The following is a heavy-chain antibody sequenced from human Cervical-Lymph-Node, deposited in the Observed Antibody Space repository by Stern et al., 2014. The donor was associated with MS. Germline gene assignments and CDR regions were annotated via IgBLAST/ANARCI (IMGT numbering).Heavy chain of an antibody. CDR2: IIPMLGTT. D-gene: IGHD3-10*01. Sequence: VQLVESGAEVKKPGSSVKVSCKASRDTFSYSALSWVRQAPGQGLEWMGGIIPMLGTTSYTQKFQGRVTITADTSTSILYMELRSLKFEDTAVYFCARDQGDYGSGSEDSWFDPWGQGTLVTVSS. V-gene: IGHV1-69*06. CDR1: RDTFSYSA. J-gene: IGHJ5*02. CDR3: ARDQGDYGSGSEDSWFDP.